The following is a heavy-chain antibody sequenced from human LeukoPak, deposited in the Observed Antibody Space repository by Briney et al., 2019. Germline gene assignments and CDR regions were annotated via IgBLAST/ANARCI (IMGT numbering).Heavy chain of an antibody. CDR2: ISGSSSII. D-gene: IGHD2-21*02. CDR3: ARGGICGGDCYSSNWFDP. Sequence: GGSLRLSCAASGFTFSTYSMNWVPQAPGKGLEWVSYISGSSSIIYYADSVKGLFTISRDNAKNSLYLQKNSLRDEDTAVYYCARGGICGGDCYSSNWFDPWGQGTLVTVSS. CDR1: GFTFSTYS. V-gene: IGHV3-48*02. J-gene: IGHJ5*02.